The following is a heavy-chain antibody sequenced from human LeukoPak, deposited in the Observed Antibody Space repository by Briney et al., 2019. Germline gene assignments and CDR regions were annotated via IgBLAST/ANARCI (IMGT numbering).Heavy chain of an antibody. J-gene: IGHJ4*02. V-gene: IGHV3-21*01. CDR3: ARERSMDGGDCSDY. CDR2: ISSSRNYI. CDR1: GFTFSSYT. D-gene: IGHD2-21*01. Sequence: GGSLRLSCAASGFTFSSYTMNWVRQAPGKGLEWVSCISSSRNYIYYADSVKGRFTISRDNAKNSLYLQMNSLRVEDTAVYYCARERSMDGGDCSDYWGQGTLVTVSS.